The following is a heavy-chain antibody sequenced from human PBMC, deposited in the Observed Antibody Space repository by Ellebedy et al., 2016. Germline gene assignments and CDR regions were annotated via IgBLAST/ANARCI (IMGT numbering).Heavy chain of an antibody. V-gene: IGHV3-53*01. CDR3: ARERGTAKGTPSFAFDI. CDR1: GFTVSSNY. Sequence: GESLKISCAASGFTVSSNYMSWVRQAPGKGLEWVSVIYSGGSTYYADSVKGRFTISRDNSKNTLYLQINSLRAEDTAVYYCARERGTAKGTPSFAFDIWGQGTMVTVSS. J-gene: IGHJ3*02. D-gene: IGHD5-18*01. CDR2: IYSGGST.